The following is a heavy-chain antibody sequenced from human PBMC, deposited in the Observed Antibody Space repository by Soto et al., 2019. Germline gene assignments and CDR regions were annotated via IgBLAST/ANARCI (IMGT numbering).Heavy chain of an antibody. CDR3: ARDRYCSGGSCYLGTFPEFDY. CDR1: GGTFSSYA. Sequence: SVKVSCKASGGTFSSYAISWVRQAPGQGLEWMGGIIPIFGTANYTQKFQGRVTITADESTSTAYMELSSLRSEDTAVYYCARDRYCSGGSCYLGTFPEFDYWGQGTLVTVSS. J-gene: IGHJ4*02. CDR2: IIPIFGTA. D-gene: IGHD2-15*01. V-gene: IGHV1-69*13.